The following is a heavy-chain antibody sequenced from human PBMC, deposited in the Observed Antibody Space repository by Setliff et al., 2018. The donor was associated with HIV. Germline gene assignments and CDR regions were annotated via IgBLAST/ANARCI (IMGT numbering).Heavy chain of an antibody. CDR3: ARGARGTATDY. CDR2: IIPIFATA. D-gene: IGHD5-18*01. Sequence: ASVKVSCKASGDTFSSYALSWVRQAPGQGLEWMGGIIPIFATANYAQKFKGRVTITADESMTTAYMELSSRRSEDTAVYYCARGARGTATDYWGQGTLVTVSS. V-gene: IGHV1-69*13. J-gene: IGHJ4*02. CDR1: GDTFSSYA.